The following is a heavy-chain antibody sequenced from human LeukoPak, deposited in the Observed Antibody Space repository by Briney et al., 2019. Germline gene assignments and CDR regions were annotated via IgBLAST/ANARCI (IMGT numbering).Heavy chain of an antibody. J-gene: IGHJ6*03. CDR2: ISSSSSYI. CDR1: GFTFSSYS. V-gene: IGHV3-21*01. CDR3: ARETTIFGVVDMDV. Sequence: GGSLRLSCAASGFTFSSYSMNWVRQAPGKGLEWVSSISSSSSYIYYADSVKGRFTISRDNAKNSLYLQMNSLRAEDTAVYYCARETTIFGVVDMDVWGKGTTVTVSS. D-gene: IGHD3-3*01.